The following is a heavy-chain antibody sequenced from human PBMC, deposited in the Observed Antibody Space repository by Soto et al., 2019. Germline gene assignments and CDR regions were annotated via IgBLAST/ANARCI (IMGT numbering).Heavy chain of an antibody. J-gene: IGHJ2*01. V-gene: IGHV3-30*04. CDR2: ISYDGSNK. CDR1: GFTFSSYA. CDR3: AREGDRGDYGGYFDL. D-gene: IGHD4-17*01. Sequence: GGSLRLSCAASGFTFSSYAMHWVRQAPGKGLEWVAVISYDGSNKYYADSVKGRFTISRDNSKNTLYLQMNSLRAEDTAVYYCAREGDRGDYGGYFDLWGRGTLVTVSS.